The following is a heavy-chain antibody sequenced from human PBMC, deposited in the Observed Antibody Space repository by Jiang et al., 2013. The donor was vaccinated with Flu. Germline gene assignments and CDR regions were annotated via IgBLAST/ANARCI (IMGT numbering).Heavy chain of an antibody. CDR3: AKGQYTSGWYAMDV. V-gene: IGHV3-23*01. D-gene: IGHD6-19*01. J-gene: IGHJ6*02. CDR2: IRGRDGST. CDR1: GFTFSMYT. Sequence: QLLESGGGLVQPGGSLRLSCAASGFTFSMYTMGWVRQAPGKGLEWVSGIRGRDGSTYYADSVKGRFTISRDNPKNTLHLQMNSLRAKDTAVYYCAKGQYTSGWYAMDVWGQGTTVTVSS.